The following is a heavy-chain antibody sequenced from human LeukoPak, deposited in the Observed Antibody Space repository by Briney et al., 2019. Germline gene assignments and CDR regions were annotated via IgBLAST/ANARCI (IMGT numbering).Heavy chain of an antibody. CDR1: GYGFTTYW. CDR3: ARASGGSSWSYLDS. J-gene: IGHJ4*02. V-gene: IGHV5-51*01. Sequence: GESLKISCKAAGYGFTTYWIGWVRQMPGKGLEWMGIIYPGDSDTRYSPSFQGQVTISVDKSISTAYLQWSSLTASDTAIYFCARASGGSSWSYLDSWGREPWSPSPQ. CDR2: IYPGDSDT. D-gene: IGHD6-13*01.